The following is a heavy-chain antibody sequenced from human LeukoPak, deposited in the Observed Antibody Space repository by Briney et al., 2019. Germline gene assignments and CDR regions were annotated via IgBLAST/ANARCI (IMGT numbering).Heavy chain of an antibody. V-gene: IGHV3-23*01. CDR1: GFTFSSYA. D-gene: IGHD5-18*01. CDR3: ARVGIQLWSSFDY. Sequence: GGSLRLSCAASGFTFSSYAMSWVRQAPGKGLEWVSAISGSGGSTYYADSVKGRFTISRDNSKNTLYLQMNSLRAEDTAVYYCARVGIQLWSSFDYWGQGTLVTVSS. CDR2: ISGSGGST. J-gene: IGHJ4*02.